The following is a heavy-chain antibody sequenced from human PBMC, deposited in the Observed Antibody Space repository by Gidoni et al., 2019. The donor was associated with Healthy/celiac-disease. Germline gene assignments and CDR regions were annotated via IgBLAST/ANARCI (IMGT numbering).Heavy chain of an antibody. CDR2: ISAYNGNT. CDR1: GYTFTSYG. J-gene: IGHJ3*02. D-gene: IGHD1-26*01. CDR3: ARVVLGGSYPQRLNDAFDI. Sequence: QVQLVQSGAEVKKPGASVKVSCKASGYTFTSYGISWVRQAPGQGLEWMGWISAYNGNTNYAQKLQGRVTMTTDTSTSTAYMELRSLRSDDTAVYYCARVVLGGSYPQRLNDAFDIWGQGTMVTVSS. V-gene: IGHV1-18*04.